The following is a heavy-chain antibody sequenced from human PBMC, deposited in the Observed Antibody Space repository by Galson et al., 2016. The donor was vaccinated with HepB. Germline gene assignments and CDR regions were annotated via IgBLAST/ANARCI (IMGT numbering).Heavy chain of an antibody. V-gene: IGHV3-21*04. D-gene: IGHD5-12*01. CDR1: GFTFTNYG. J-gene: IGHJ4*02. Sequence: SLRLSCAASGFTFTNYGMNWVRQAPGKGLQWVSSISSSSSHIYYADSVKGRFTVSRDNAKNSLYLQMNSLRAEDTAVYYCAKGLARGGYDFAPDSWGQGTLVTGSS. CDR3: AKGLARGGYDFAPDS. CDR2: ISSSSSHI.